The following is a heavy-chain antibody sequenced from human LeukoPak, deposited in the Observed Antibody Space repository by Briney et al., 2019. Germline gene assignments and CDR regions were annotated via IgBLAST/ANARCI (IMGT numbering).Heavy chain of an antibody. Sequence: SEALSLTCTVSGDSINSGGYFWSWIRQHPGKGLEWIGSVYYSGRTDYNPSLKSRLTMSVDTSKNQFSLELSSVTAADTAVYYCARDPPRYDSSGYGAFDIWGQGTMVTVSS. D-gene: IGHD3-22*01. V-gene: IGHV4-39*02. CDR1: GDSINSGGYF. CDR3: ARDPPRYDSSGYGAFDI. J-gene: IGHJ3*02. CDR2: VYYSGRT.